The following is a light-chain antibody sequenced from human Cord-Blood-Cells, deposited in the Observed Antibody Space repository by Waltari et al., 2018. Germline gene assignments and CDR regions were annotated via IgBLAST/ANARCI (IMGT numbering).Light chain of an antibody. CDR1: SGITVGTSR. CDR2: YKSDSDK. CDR3: MIWHSSAWV. J-gene: IGLJ3*02. V-gene: IGLV5-45*01. Sequence: QAVLTQPASLSASPGASARLPCPLRSGITVGTSRISGYQHQPGSPPQFLLRYKSDSDKQQGSGVPSRFSGSKDASANAGILLISGLQSEDEADYYCMIWHSSAWVFGGGTKLTVL.